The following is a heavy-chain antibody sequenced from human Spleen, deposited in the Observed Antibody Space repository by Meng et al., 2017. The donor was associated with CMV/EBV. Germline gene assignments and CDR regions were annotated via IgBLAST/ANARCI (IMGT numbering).Heavy chain of an antibody. J-gene: IGHJ2*01. CDR3: ARDQYCTRTSCYTNDWYFDL. CDR1: FSNHG. D-gene: IGHD2-2*02. Sequence: FSNHGISWVRQAPGLRPEWMGGIIPRVGVTNYAPKFQGRVKMTADESTHTIYMELSSLRSGDTPMYYCARDQYCTRTSCYTNDWYFDLWGRGTLVTVSS. CDR2: IIPRVGVT. V-gene: IGHV1-69*01.